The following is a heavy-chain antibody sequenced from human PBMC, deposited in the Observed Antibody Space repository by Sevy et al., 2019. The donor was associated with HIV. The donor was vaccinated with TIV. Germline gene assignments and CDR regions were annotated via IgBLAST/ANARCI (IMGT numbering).Heavy chain of an antibody. Sequence: GGSLRLSCAAAGFTFSRYGMHWARQAPGKGLEWVAVISNDGSDKEYAESVKGRFTDARYNSKDTVYLQMNSLRPDDTAVYYCANSRGRYEGSSWLYYYYIMDVWGQGTTVTVSS. D-gene: IGHD6-13*01. CDR3: ANSRGRYEGSSWLYYYYIMDV. CDR2: ISNDGSDK. CDR1: GFTFSRYG. V-gene: IGHV3-30*18. J-gene: IGHJ6*02.